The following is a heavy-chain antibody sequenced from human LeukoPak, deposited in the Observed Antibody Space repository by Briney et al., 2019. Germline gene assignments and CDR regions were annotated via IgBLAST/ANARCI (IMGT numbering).Heavy chain of an antibody. V-gene: IGHV3-15*01. D-gene: IGHD3-9*01. CDR1: GFTFSNAW. CDR2: IKSKTDGGTT. Sequence: GGSLRLSCAASGFTFSNAWMSWVRQAPGKGLEWVGRIKSKTDGGTTDYAAPVKGRFTISRDDSKNTLYLQMNSLKTEDTAVYYCTTDHSAYRWLGPSVLRYFDWLSPGGAFDIWGQGTMVTVSS. CDR3: TTDHSAYRWLGPSVLRYFDWLSPGGAFDI. J-gene: IGHJ3*02.